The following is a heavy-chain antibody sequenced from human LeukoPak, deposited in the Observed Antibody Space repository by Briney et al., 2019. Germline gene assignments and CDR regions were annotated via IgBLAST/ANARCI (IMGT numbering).Heavy chain of an antibody. CDR2: ISGSGGST. D-gene: IGHD1-26*01. J-gene: IGHJ4*02. Sequence: GGSLRLSCAASGFTFSSYAMSWVRQAPGKGLEWVSAISGSGGSTYYADSVKGRFTISRDNSKNTLYLQMNSLRAEDTAVYYCAKDLGLYSGSGRDTHWGQGTLVTVSS. CDR1: GFTFSSYA. V-gene: IGHV3-23*01. CDR3: AKDLGLYSGSGRDTH.